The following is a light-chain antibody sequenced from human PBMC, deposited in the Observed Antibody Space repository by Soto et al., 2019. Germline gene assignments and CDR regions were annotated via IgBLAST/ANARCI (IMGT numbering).Light chain of an antibody. CDR3: QQYNNWWT. Sequence: EIVMTQSPATLSVSPGERATLSCRASQSVSSDLVWYQQKPGQAPRLLIFHASTRATGIPGRFSGSGSGTEFTPTITSLQSEEFAVYYCQQYNNWWTFGQGTKVDIK. J-gene: IGKJ1*01. CDR1: QSVSSD. V-gene: IGKV3-15*01. CDR2: HAS.